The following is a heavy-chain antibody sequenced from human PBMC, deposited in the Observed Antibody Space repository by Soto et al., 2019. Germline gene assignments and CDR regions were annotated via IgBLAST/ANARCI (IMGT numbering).Heavy chain of an antibody. CDR1: GGSISSSSYY. CDR3: ARAPPPVYYGMDV. J-gene: IGHJ6*02. V-gene: IGHV4-39*01. Sequence: QLQLQESGPGLVKPSETLSLTCTVSGGSISSSSYYWGWIRQPPGKGLEWIGSIYYSGSTYYNPSPKSRVTISVDTSKNQFSLKLSSVTAADTAVYYCARAPPPVYYGMDVWGQGTTVTVSS. CDR2: IYYSGST.